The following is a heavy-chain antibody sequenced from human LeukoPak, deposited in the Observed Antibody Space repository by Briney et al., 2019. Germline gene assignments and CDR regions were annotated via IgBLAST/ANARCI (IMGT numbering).Heavy chain of an antibody. CDR3: AKVLTPETMVRGVFYGMDF. D-gene: IGHD3-10*01. CDR1: RLTFSNYA. J-gene: IGHJ6*02. V-gene: IGHV3-23*01. CDR2: ISGSGDRT. Sequence: GGSLRLSCAASRLTFSNYAMNGVRQAPGKGLEWVSLISGSGDRTSYADSVKGRFTISRDNSKNTLYLQMNSLRAEDTAVYYCAKVLTPETMVRGVFYGMDFWGQGTTVTVSS.